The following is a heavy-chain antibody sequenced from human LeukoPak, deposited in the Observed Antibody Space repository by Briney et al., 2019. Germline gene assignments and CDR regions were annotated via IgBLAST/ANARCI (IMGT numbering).Heavy chain of an antibody. CDR2: IYWDNDG. D-gene: IGHD3-16*01. CDR1: GGSISVYYWS. J-gene: IGHJ3*01. CDR3: ADIMITFGGVTRNDAFNF. Sequence: TLSLTCAVSGGSISVYYWSWIRQPPGKALEWLAIIYWDNDGRYSPSPKSRLTITKDTSKHQVFLIMTNLDPVDTATYYRADIMITFGGVTRNDAFNFWGQGTMVTVSS. V-gene: IGHV2-5*08.